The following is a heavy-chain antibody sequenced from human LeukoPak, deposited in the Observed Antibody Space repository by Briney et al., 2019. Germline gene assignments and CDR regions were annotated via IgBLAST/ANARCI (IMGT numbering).Heavy chain of an antibody. CDR3: AREPHYYDSSGPIDY. CDR1: GFTVSSNY. D-gene: IGHD3-22*01. Sequence: GGSLRLSRAASGFTVSSNYMSWVRQAPGKGLEWVSVIYSGGSTYYADSVKGRFTTSRDNAKNSLYLQMNSLRAEDTAVYYCAREPHYYDSSGPIDYWGQGTLVTVSS. J-gene: IGHJ4*02. CDR2: IYSGGST. V-gene: IGHV3-53*01.